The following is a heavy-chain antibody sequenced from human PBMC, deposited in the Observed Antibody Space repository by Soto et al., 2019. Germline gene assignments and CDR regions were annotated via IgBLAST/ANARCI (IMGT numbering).Heavy chain of an antibody. CDR3: ARDRFGSSSPHDYYYYGMXV. D-gene: IGHD6-13*01. V-gene: IGHV3-30-3*01. CDR2: ISYDGSNK. Sequence: QGQLVESGGGVVQPGXXXXXXXXXXXXXXXSYAXXWVRQAPGKGLEWVAFISYDGSNKYYADSVKGRCTISRDNSKNTLDLQMNSLRAEDTAVYYCARDRFGSSSPHDYYYYGMXVWGXGTTVTVSS. J-gene: IGHJ6*01. CDR1: XXXXXSYA.